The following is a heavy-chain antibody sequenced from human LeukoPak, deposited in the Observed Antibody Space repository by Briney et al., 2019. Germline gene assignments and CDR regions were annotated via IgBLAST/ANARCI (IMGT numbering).Heavy chain of an antibody. V-gene: IGHV3-74*01. CDR3: ARTLVGATGIDY. CDR2: ISDDGSGT. CDR1: GFTFSDYW. Sequence: PGGSLRLSCAVSGFTFSDYWMHWVRHVPGKGLVWVSRISDDGSGTIYADSVKGRFTISRDNAKNTLYLQMNSLGVEDTAVYYCARTLVGATGIDYWGQGTLVTVSS. J-gene: IGHJ4*02. D-gene: IGHD1-26*01.